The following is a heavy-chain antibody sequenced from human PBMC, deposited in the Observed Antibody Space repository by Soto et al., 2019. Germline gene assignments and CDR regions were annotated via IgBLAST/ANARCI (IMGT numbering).Heavy chain of an antibody. Sequence: GWSLRLSRAASGFTFSSHGMHWVRQAPGKGLEWVAVIWYAGSNKYYADSVKGRFTISRDNSKNTLYLQMNSLRAEDTAVYYCARGDSGGSYSDYWGQGTLVTVSS. CDR1: GFTFSSHG. CDR2: IWYAGSNK. CDR3: ARGDSGGSYSDY. V-gene: IGHV3-33*01. D-gene: IGHD1-26*01. J-gene: IGHJ4*02.